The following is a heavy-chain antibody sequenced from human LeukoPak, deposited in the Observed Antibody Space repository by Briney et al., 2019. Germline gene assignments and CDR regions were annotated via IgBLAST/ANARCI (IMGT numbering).Heavy chain of an antibody. CDR1: GFTFSSYS. D-gene: IGHD4-11*01. Sequence: GGSLRLSCAASGFTFSSYSMNWVRQAPGKGLEWVSSISSSSSYIYYADSVKGQFTISRDNAESSLYLQMNSLTAEDTAIYYCTRGGQQLPDYWGQGTLVTVSS. CDR3: TRGGQQLPDY. J-gene: IGHJ4*02. CDR2: ISSSSSYI. V-gene: IGHV3-21*01.